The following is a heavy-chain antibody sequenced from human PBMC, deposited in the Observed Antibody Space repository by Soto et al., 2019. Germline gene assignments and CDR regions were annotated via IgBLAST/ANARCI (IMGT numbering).Heavy chain of an antibody. V-gene: IGHV1-46*01. CDR3: ARSVEWLASFDY. Sequence: ASVKVSCKTSGYDFTRYFIHWVRQAPGQGLEWMVKVNPTGGSPTFGQKFQGRVTVTTDTSTSTVYMELSSLRSDDTAVYYCARSVEWLASFDYW. J-gene: IGHJ4*01. CDR1: GYDFTRYF. D-gene: IGHD6-19*01. CDR2: VNPTGGSP.